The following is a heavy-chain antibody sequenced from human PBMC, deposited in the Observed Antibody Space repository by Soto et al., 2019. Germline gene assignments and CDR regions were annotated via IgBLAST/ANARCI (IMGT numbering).Heavy chain of an antibody. J-gene: IGHJ4*02. CDR2: ISYDGSSK. CDR1: GFSFSSHG. D-gene: IGHD5-12*01. CDR3: AKDGGYGSASLGDY. V-gene: IGHV3-30*18. Sequence: VQLVESGGGVVQPGRSLRLSCAASGFSFSSHGMHWVRQAPGKGLEWVAVISYDGSSKYYVDSVKGRFTISRDNSKNTLFLQMNSLRAEDTAVYYCAKDGGYGSASLGDYWGQGTLVTVSS.